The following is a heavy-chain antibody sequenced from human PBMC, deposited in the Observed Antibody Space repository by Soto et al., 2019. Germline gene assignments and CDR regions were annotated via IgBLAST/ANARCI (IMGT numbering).Heavy chain of an antibody. J-gene: IGHJ4*02. CDR1: GFTFSSYA. Sequence: QVQLVESGGGVVQPGRSLRLSCAASGFTFSSYAMHWVRQAPGKGLEWVAVISYDGSNKYYADSVKGRFTISRDNSKNTRYLQMNSLRAEDTAVYYCAGDPVAYCGGDCRTFDYWGQGTLVTVSS. CDR3: AGDPVAYCGGDCRTFDY. V-gene: IGHV3-30-3*01. D-gene: IGHD2-21*02. CDR2: ISYDGSNK.